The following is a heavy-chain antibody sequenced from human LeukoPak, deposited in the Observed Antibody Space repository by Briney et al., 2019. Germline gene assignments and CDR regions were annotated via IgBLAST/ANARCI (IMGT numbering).Heavy chain of an antibody. CDR3: ARAKPLYCGGDCYYFDY. D-gene: IGHD2-21*02. CDR2: IYHSGST. J-gene: IGHJ4*02. CDR1: GGSISSGGYS. Sequence: PSETLSLTCVVSGGSISSGGYSWSWIRQPPGKGLEWIGYIYHSGSTYYNPSLKSRVTISVDRSKNQFSLKLSSVTAADAAVYYCARAKPLYCGGDCYYFDYWGQGTLVTVSS. V-gene: IGHV4-30-2*01.